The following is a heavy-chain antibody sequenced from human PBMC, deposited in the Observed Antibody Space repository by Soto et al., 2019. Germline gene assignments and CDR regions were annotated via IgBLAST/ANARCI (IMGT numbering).Heavy chain of an antibody. J-gene: IGHJ4*02. CDR3: ATGAASGAAHVI. CDR1: GYSFNSFG. D-gene: IGHD2-15*01. V-gene: IGHV1-18*01. CDR2: VNAYNGNT. Sequence: QVQLLQSGGEVKKPGASVKVSCKASGYSFNSFGVNWVRQAPGQGLEWMGWVNAYNGNTNYAQKFQGRVTLTADTSTSTAYMEVGSLRSDDTAVYYGATGAASGAAHVIWGQGTIVTVS.